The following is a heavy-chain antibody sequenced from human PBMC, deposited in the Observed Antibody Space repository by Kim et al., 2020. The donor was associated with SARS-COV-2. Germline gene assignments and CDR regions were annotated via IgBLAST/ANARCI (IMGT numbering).Heavy chain of an antibody. D-gene: IGHD2-15*01. CDR3: ARGRGYCSGGSCKRFDY. V-gene: IGHV4-34*01. CDR1: GGSFSGYY. CDR2: INHSGST. J-gene: IGHJ4*02. Sequence: SETLSLTCAVYGGSFSGYYWSWIRQPPGKGLEWIGEINHSGSTNYNPSLKSRVTISVDTSKNQFSLKLSSVTAADTAVYYCARGRGYCSGGSCKRFDYWGQGTLVTVSS.